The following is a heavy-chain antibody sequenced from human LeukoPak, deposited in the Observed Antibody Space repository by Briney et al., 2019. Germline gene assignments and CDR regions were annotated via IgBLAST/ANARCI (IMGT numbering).Heavy chain of an antibody. CDR3: ARDRAVAGTADMDY. CDR1: GFTFSDYY. D-gene: IGHD6-19*01. V-gene: IGHV3-11*06. Sequence: GGSLGLSCAASGFTFSDYYMSWIRQAPGKGLEWVSYISSSSSYTNYADSVKGRFTISRDNAKNSLYLQMNSLRAEDTAVYYCARDRAVAGTADMDYWGQGTLVTVSS. CDR2: ISSSSSYT. J-gene: IGHJ4*02.